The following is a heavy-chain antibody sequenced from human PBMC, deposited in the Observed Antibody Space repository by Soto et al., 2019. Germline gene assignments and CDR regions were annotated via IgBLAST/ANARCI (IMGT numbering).Heavy chain of an antibody. Sequence: SGGSLRLSCLGSGFTFSSYSMKWVRQAPGKGLEWVSSISSSSSYIYYADSVKGRFTISRDNAKNSLYLQMNSLRVEDTAVYYCARTAYCGGDCYSGGPDFWGQGILVTVSS. CDR3: ARTAYCGGDCYSGGPDF. D-gene: IGHD2-21*02. CDR2: ISSSSSYI. J-gene: IGHJ4*02. V-gene: IGHV3-21*01. CDR1: GFTFSSYS.